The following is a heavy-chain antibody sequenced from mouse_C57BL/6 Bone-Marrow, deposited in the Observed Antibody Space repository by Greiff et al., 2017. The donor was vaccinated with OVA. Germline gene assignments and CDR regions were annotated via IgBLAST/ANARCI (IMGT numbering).Heavy chain of an antibody. CDR1: GFSLTSYG. V-gene: IGHV2-6-1*01. J-gene: IGHJ4*01. CDR2: IWSDGST. CDR3: ARHAGYGNYYAMDY. D-gene: IGHD2-1*01. Sequence: QVQLKESGPGLVAPSQSLSITCTVSGFSLTSYGVHWVRQPPGKGLEWLVVIWSDGSTTYNSALKSRLSISKDNSKSQVFLKMNSLQTDDTAMYYCARHAGYGNYYAMDYWGQGTSVTVSS.